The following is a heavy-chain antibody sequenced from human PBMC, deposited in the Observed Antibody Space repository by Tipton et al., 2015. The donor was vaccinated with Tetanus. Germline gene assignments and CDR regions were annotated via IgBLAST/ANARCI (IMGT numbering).Heavy chain of an antibody. CDR2: VYNSGST. Sequence: GASISSYYWSWIRQPAGKGLEWIGRVYNSGSTDYNPSLKSRLAMSLDTSKNQFSLKLSSVTAADTAVYYCARVYYGSGSYYFDYWGQGTLVTVSS. V-gene: IGHV4-4*07. CDR3: ARVYYGSGSYYFDY. D-gene: IGHD3-10*01. J-gene: IGHJ4*02. CDR1: GASISSYY.